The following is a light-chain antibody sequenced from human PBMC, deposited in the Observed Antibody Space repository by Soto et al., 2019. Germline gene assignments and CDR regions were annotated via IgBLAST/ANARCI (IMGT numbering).Light chain of an antibody. J-gene: IGKJ1*01. Sequence: LTQSPGTLSLSPGERATLSCRASQTVSSNYLAWYQQKPGQAPRLLIYGASSRATGIPDRFSGSGYGTDFTLTISRLEPDDFAVYFCQQYSISPGTFGQGTKVEIK. CDR3: QQYSISPGT. CDR1: QTVSSNY. CDR2: GAS. V-gene: IGKV3-20*01.